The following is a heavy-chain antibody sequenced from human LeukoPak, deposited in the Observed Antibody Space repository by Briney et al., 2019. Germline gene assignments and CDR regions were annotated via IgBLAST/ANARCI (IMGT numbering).Heavy chain of an antibody. CDR1: GFTFSDYY. CDR3: AKQYCSGGRCHFDY. Sequence: GGSLRLSCAASGFTFSDYYMSWIRQAPGKGLEWVSYISSTSTYTNYADSVKGRLTISRDNVKNSLYLQMNSLRAEDTAVYYCAKQYCSGGRCHFDYWGQGPLVTVSS. J-gene: IGHJ4*02. V-gene: IGHV3-11*06. D-gene: IGHD2-15*01. CDR2: ISSTSTYT.